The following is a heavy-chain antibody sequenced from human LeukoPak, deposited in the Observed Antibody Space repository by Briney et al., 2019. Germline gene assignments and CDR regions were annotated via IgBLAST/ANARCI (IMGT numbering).Heavy chain of an antibody. D-gene: IGHD2-2*01. Sequence: SETLSLTCAVSGGSISSGGYSWSWIRQPPGKGLEWIGYIYHSGSTYYNPSLKSRVTISVDRSKNQFSLKLSSVTAADTAVYYCASFCASTTCYNGGTNFAFWGQGTLVTVSS. CDR1: GGSISSGGYS. J-gene: IGHJ4*02. V-gene: IGHV4-30-2*01. CDR2: IYHSGST. CDR3: ASFCASTTCYNGGTNFAF.